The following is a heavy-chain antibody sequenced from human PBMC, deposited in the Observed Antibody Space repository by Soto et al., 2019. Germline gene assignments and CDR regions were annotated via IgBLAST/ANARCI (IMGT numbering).Heavy chain of an antibody. V-gene: IGHV1-18*01. D-gene: IGHD6-19*01. Sequence: GASVKVSCKASGYTFTGYGFIWVRQAPGQGLEWMGWISAYNGNTNYAQRFQGRVTMTTDTSTNTAYMELRSLRSDDTAVYYCARTVAGTVLNWFDPWGQGTLVTVSS. CDR3: ARTVAGTVLNWFDP. CDR2: ISAYNGNT. CDR1: GYTFTGYG. J-gene: IGHJ5*02.